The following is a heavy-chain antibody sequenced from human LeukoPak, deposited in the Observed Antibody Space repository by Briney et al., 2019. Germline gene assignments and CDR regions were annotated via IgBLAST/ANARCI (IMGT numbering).Heavy chain of an antibody. CDR3: ARVGEQLVWGGFDY. D-gene: IGHD6-6*01. CDR1: GGSISSGGYY. J-gene: IGHJ4*02. CDR2: IYHSGST. Sequence: SETLSLTCTVSGGSISSGGYYWSWIRQPPGKGLEWIGYIYHSGSTYYNPSLKSRVTISVDRSKNQFSLKLSSVTAADTAVYYCARVGEQLVWGGFDYWGQGTLVTVSS. V-gene: IGHV4-30-2*01.